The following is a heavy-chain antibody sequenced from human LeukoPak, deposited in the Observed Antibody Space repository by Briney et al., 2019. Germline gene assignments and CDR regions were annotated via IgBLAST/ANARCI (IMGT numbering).Heavy chain of an antibody. D-gene: IGHD6-13*01. CDR3: ARSSWYRAFDI. J-gene: IGHJ3*02. V-gene: IGHV4-59*01. CDR2: IYYSGST. CDR1: GGSISSYY. Sequence: SGTLSLTCTVSGGSISSYYWSWIRQPPGKGLEWIGYIYYSGSTNYNPSLKSRVTISVDTSKNQFSLKLSSVTAADTAVYYCARSSWYRAFDIWGQGTMVTVSS.